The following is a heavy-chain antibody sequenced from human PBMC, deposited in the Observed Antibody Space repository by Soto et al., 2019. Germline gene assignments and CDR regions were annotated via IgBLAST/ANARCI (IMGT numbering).Heavy chain of an antibody. Sequence: ASVKVSCKASGYTFTGYYMHWVRQAPGQGLEWMGWINPNSGGTNYAQKFQGRVTMTRDTSISTAYMELSRLRSDDTAVYYCAKNYCSSTSCYFVNWFDPWGQVXPVTV. CDR3: AKNYCSSTSCYFVNWFDP. CDR2: INPNSGGT. J-gene: IGHJ5*02. CDR1: GYTFTGYY. D-gene: IGHD2-2*01. V-gene: IGHV1-2*02.